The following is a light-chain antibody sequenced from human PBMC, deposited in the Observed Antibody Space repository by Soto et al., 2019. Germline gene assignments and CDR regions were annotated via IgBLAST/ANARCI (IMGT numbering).Light chain of an antibody. Sequence: EIVMTQSPATLSVSPGERATLSCRASQSVSSNLAWFQQKPGQAPRLLIYGASTRATGIPAKFSGSGSGTEFTLTISSLQSEDFAVYYCQQYYNGPRTFGQGTKVDIK. V-gene: IGKV3-15*01. J-gene: IGKJ1*01. CDR2: GAS. CDR3: QQYYNGPRT. CDR1: QSVSSN.